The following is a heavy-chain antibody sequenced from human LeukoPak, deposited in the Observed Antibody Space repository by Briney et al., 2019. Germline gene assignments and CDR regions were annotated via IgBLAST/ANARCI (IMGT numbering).Heavy chain of an antibody. D-gene: IGHD1-26*01. CDR1: GFTFYDYA. Sequence: GRSLRLSCAASGFTFYDYAMHWVRQAPGKGLEWVSGISWNSGSIGYADSVKGRFTISRDNAKNSLYLQMNSLRAEDTALYYCAKDGGYSGSYAIFDYWGQGTLVTVSS. CDR2: ISWNSGSI. V-gene: IGHV3-9*01. J-gene: IGHJ4*02. CDR3: AKDGGYSGSYAIFDY.